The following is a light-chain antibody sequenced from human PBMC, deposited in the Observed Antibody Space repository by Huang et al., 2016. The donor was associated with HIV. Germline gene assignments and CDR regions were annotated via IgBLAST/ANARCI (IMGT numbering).Light chain of an antibody. Sequence: DIQMTQSPSSLFASIGDRVTITCRASRHIYSYLNWYQHRPGKAPKLLIYDAANLEVGVPSMFSGSGAGRNFTLIISSLQPEDFATYYCQQYDSLPRTFGPGTKV. V-gene: IGKV1-33*01. CDR3: QQYDSLPRT. CDR2: DAA. CDR1: RHIYSY. J-gene: IGKJ3*01.